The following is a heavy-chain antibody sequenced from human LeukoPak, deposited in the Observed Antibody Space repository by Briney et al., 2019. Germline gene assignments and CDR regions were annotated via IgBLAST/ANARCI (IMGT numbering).Heavy chain of an antibody. D-gene: IGHD2-15*01. CDR3: AKQGCSGGSCYFDY. CDR1: GFTFSNYA. V-gene: IGHV3-23*01. J-gene: IGHJ4*02. Sequence: GGSLRLSCAASGFTFSNYAMSWVRQAPGKGLEWVSGISGSDYSTYYADSVKGRFTISRDNSKNTLYLQMNSLRAEDTAVYNCAKQGCSGGSCYFDYWGQGTLVTVSS. CDR2: ISGSDYST.